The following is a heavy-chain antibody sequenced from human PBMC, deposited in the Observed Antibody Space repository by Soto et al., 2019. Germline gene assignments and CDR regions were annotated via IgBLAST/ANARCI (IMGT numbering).Heavy chain of an antibody. J-gene: IGHJ4*02. CDR1: GGTFSSYA. V-gene: IGHV1-69*13. CDR2: IIPIFGTA. D-gene: IGHD3-22*01. CDR3: ASPRGYYDSSGYYHGFDY. Sequence: SVKVSCKASGGTFSSYAISWVRQAPGQGLEWMGGIIPIFGTANYAQKFQGRVTITADESTSTAYMELSSLRSEDTAVYYCASPRGYYDSSGYYHGFDYWGQGTLVTVSS.